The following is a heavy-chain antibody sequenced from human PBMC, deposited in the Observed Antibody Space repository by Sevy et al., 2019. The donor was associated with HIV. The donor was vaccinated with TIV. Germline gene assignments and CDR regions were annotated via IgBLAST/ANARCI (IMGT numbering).Heavy chain of an antibody. J-gene: IGHJ4*02. V-gene: IGHV3-23*01. D-gene: IGHD1-26*01. CDR3: AKDGGVGATHFDY. CDR2: ISGSGGST. Sequence: GGSLRLSCAASGFTFRSYVMNWVRQAPGKGPGWVSGISGSGGSTYYADSVKGRFTISRDNSKDTLYLQMNSLRAEDTAVYYCAKDGGVGATHFDYWGQGTLVTVSS. CDR1: GFTFRSYV.